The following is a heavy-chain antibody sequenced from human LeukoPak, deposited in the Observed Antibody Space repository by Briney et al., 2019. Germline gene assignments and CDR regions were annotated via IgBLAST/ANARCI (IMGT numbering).Heavy chain of an antibody. Sequence: GGSLRLSCAASGFTFNTYGMHWVRQAPGKGLEWVAFIHYDGSNIYYADSVKGRFTISRDNSKNTLSLQMNSLRGEDTAVYHCAKDPGYCGNANCYITRGFVYWGQGTLVTVSS. CDR1: GFTFNTYG. CDR2: IHYDGSNI. V-gene: IGHV3-30*02. CDR3: AKDPGYCGNANCYITRGFVY. D-gene: IGHD2-2*02. J-gene: IGHJ4*02.